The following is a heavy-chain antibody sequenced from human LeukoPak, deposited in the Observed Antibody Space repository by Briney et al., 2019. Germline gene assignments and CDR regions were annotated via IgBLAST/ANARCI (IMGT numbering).Heavy chain of an antibody. Sequence: GGSLRLSCAASGFTFRSYVMSWVRQTPEKGLEWVSAITGDGGGTNHADSVKGRFTIFRDNSKNTLYLQMNSLRAEDTAVYYCAKETSSGNFVTIDCWGQGALVTVSS. CDR1: GFTFRSYV. V-gene: IGHV3-23*01. CDR2: ITGDGGGT. CDR3: AKETSSGNFVTIDC. D-gene: IGHD1-26*01. J-gene: IGHJ4*02.